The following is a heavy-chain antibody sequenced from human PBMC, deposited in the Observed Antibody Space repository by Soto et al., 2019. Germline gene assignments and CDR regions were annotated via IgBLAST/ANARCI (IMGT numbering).Heavy chain of an antibody. D-gene: IGHD4-17*01. CDR1: GGSIRNGGYS. CDR3: ARGYGDYVYDY. J-gene: IGHJ4*02. CDR2: IYHSGST. V-gene: IGHV4-30-2*01. Sequence: PSETLSLTCTVSGGSIRNGGYSWSWIRQPPGRGLEWIGYIYHSGSTYYNPSLKSRVTISVDRSKNQFSLKLSSVTAADTAVYYCARGYGDYVYDYWGQGTLVTVSS.